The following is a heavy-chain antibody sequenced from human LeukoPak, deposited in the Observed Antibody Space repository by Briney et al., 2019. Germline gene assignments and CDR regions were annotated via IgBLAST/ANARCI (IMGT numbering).Heavy chain of an antibody. CDR1: GYTFTSYG. D-gene: IGHD6-13*01. CDR2: ISAYNGNT. J-gene: IGHJ3*02. V-gene: IGHV1-18*01. CDR3: AREAIRQQLVRGRAFDI. Sequence: ASVKVSCKASGYTFTSYGISWVRQAPGQGLEWMGWISAYNGNTNYAQKLQGRVTMTTDTSTSTAYMELRSLRSDDTAVYYCAREAIRQQLVRGRAFDIWGQGTMVTVSS.